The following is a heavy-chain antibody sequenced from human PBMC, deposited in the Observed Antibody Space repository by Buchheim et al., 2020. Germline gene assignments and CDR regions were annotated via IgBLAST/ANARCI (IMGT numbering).Heavy chain of an antibody. CDR1: GFSLSTSGVG. CDR2: IYWDDDK. Sequence: QITLKESGPTLVKPTQTLTLTCTFSGFSLSTSGVGVGWIRQPPGKALEWLALIYWDDDKRYSPSLKSRLTIHKDTSKNKMGLTMTNMDPVDTATYYCAHRQDPDSSPGVGFDPWGQGTL. J-gene: IGHJ5*02. D-gene: IGHD6-13*01. CDR3: AHRQDPDSSPGVGFDP. V-gene: IGHV2-5*02.